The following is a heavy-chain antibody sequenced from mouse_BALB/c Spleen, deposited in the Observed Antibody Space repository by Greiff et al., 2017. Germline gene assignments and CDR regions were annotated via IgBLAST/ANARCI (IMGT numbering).Heavy chain of an antibody. CDR1: GYTFTDYT. J-gene: IGHJ3*01. CDR3: AEESNGGCGFGY. Sequence: VQLQQSGSELVKPGASVKISCKTSGYTFTDYTMHWVKQSHGKSLEWIGGINPNNGGTSYNQKCKGKATLTVDNSSSTVYMWLRSLTSEDSAVYYYAEESNGGCGFGYWGQGALVTVSA. D-gene: IGHD1-1*02. V-gene: IGHV1-18*01. CDR2: INPNNGGT.